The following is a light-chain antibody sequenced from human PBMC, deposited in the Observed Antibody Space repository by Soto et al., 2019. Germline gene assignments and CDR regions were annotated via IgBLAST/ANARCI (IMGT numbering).Light chain of an antibody. CDR2: GAS. Sequence: EIVMTQSPASLSVSPGERATLSCRASQTVTRNLARYQQKPGQAPRLLIYGASTRATGIPARFSGSGSGTEFTLTISSLQSEDSAVYYCQQYNNWPPATFGQGTKVEI. CDR1: QTVTRN. V-gene: IGKV3-15*01. J-gene: IGKJ1*01. CDR3: QQYNNWPPAT.